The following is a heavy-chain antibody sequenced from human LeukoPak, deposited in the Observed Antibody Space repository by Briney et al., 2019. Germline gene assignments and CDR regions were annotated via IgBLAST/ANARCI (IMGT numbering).Heavy chain of an antibody. D-gene: IGHD6-6*01. J-gene: IGHJ4*02. CDR1: GGSVSSGSYY. Sequence: SETLSLTCTVSGGSVSSGSYYWSWIRQPPGKGLEWIGYIYYSGSTNYNPSLKSRVTISVDTSKNQFSLKLSSVTAADTAVYYCARDAVPFDYWGQGTLVTVSS. V-gene: IGHV4-61*01. CDR2: IYYSGST. CDR3: ARDAVPFDY.